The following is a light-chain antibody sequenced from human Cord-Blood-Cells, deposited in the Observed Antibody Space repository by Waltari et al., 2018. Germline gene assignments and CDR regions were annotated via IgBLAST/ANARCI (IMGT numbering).Light chain of an antibody. CDR1: SSNIGAGYD. CDR3: QSYDSSLSGYVV. Sequence: QSVLTPPPSVSGAPGQRVTIPCTGSSSNIGAGYDVHWYHQLPGTAPKLLIYVNSNRPSGVPDRFSGSKSCTSASLAITGLQAEDEADYYCQSYDSSLSGYVVFGGGTKLTVL. V-gene: IGLV1-40*01. CDR2: VNS. J-gene: IGLJ2*01.